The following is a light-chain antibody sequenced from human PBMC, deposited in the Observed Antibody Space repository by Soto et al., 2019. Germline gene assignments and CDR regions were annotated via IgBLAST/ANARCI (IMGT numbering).Light chain of an antibody. CDR2: KDS. CDR1: VLAKKY. J-gene: IGLJ2*01. V-gene: IGLV3-27*01. Sequence: SYELTQPSSVSVSPGQTARITCSGDVLAKKYARWFQQKPGQAPVLVIYKDSERPSGIPERFSGSSSGTTVTLTISGAQVEDEADYYCYSAADNRAVVFGGGTKLTVL. CDR3: YSAADNRAVV.